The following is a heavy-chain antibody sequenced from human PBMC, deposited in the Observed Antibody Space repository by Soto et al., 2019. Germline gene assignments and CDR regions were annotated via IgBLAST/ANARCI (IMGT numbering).Heavy chain of an antibody. Sequence: SVKGSCKASGGTFSSYAISWVRQAPGQGLEWMGGIIPIFGTANYAQKFQGRVTITADESTSTAYMELSSLRSEDAAVYYCAIAVGSRPYPSLGYWCQGTLVTVSS. CDR1: GGTFSSYA. D-gene: IGHD1-26*01. CDR3: AIAVGSRPYPSLGY. CDR2: IIPIFGTA. J-gene: IGHJ4*02. V-gene: IGHV1-69*13.